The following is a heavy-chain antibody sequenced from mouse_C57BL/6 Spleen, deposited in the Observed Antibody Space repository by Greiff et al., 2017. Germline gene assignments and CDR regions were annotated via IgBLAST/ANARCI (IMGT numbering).Heavy chain of an antibody. Sequence: QVQLQQPGAELVRPGSSVKLSCKASGYTFTSYWMDWVKQRPGQGLEWIGNIYPSDSETHYNQKFKDKATLTVDKSSSTAYMQLSSLTSEDSAVYYCARGYGSSIGDYAMDYWGQGTSVTVSS. CDR2: IYPSDSET. V-gene: IGHV1-61*01. CDR1: GYTFTSYW. CDR3: ARGYGSSIGDYAMDY. D-gene: IGHD1-1*01. J-gene: IGHJ4*01.